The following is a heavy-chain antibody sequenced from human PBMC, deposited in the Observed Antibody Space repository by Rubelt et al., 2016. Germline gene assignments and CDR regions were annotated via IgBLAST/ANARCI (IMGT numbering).Heavy chain of an antibody. J-gene: IGHJ4*02. Sequence: QLQLQESGPGLVKPSETLSLTCTVYGGSFSGYYWSWIRQPPGKGLEWIGEINHSGSTNYNPSLKSRVPISVDTSKNQFSLKLSSVTAADTAVYYCARHASGANSYYDYWGQGTLVTVSS. CDR1: GGSFSGYY. V-gene: IGHV4-34*10. D-gene: IGHD4-11*01. CDR2: INHSGST. CDR3: ARHASGANSYYDY.